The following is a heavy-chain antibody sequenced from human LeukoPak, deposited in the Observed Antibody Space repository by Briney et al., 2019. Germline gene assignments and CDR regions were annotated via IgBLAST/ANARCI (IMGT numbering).Heavy chain of an antibody. CDR2: ISWDGGST. Sequence: GGSLRLSCAASGFTFADYTMHWVRQAPGKGLEWVSLISWDGGSTYYADSVKGRFTISRDNSKNSLYLQMSSLRTEDTALYYCAKGVAFHIWGQGTMVTVSS. J-gene: IGHJ3*02. CDR3: AKGVAFHI. CDR1: GFTFADYT. V-gene: IGHV3-43*01.